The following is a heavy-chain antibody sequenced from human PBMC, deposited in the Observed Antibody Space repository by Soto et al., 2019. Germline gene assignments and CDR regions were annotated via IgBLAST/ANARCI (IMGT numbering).Heavy chain of an antibody. V-gene: IGHV4-39*01. CDR2: LYYSGGT. CDR3: ARPVEYCSGGSCYSSWFDP. CDR1: GGSISSSSYY. Sequence: QLQLQESGPGLVKPSETLSLTCTVSGGSISSSSYYWGWIRQPPGKGLEWIGSLYYSGGTYYNPSLKSRVTIAVDTSQNQFSLKLSSVTAADTAVYYCARPVEYCSGGSCYSSWFDPWGQGTLVTVSS. D-gene: IGHD2-15*01. J-gene: IGHJ5*02.